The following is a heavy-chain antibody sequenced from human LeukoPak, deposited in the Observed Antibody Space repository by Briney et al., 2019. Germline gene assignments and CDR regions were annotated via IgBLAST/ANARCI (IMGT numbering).Heavy chain of an antibody. CDR1: GYTFTRYY. CDR2: INPNIGGR. J-gene: IGHJ3*02. Sequence: ASVKVSCKASGYTFTRYYMHWVRQAPGQGLEWMGWINPNIGGRNYAQKFQGWVTMTRDTSISTAYMELSRLRCDDTAVKYCSGGLSVSDAFDIWGQGTMVTVSS. D-gene: IGHD3-3*02. CDR3: SGGLSVSDAFDI. V-gene: IGHV1-2*04.